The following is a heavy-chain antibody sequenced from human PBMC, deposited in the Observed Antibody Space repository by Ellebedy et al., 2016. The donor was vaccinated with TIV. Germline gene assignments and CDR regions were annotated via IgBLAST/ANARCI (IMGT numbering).Heavy chain of an antibody. CDR3: ARSPGAFPQYDF. CDR1: GFTFSSYA. D-gene: IGHD3-10*01. V-gene: IGHV3-30-3*01. Sequence: GESLKISCAASGFTFSSYAMHWVRQAPGKGLEWVAVISYDGSNKYYADSVKGRFTISRDNSKNTLYLQMNSLRAEDTAVYFCARSPGAFPQYDFWGQGALVTVSS. J-gene: IGHJ4*02. CDR2: ISYDGSNK.